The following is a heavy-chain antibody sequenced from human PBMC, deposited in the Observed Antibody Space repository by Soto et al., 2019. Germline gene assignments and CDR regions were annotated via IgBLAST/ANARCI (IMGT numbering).Heavy chain of an antibody. CDR1: VFTFSSYA. Sequence: QLQLVQSAAEVKKPGSSVKFSCKASVFTFSSYAISWVRQAPGEALQWMRGVIPICATANYAQKSQCRVTITADKSKRTAYGALRSLRSEDTAVYYCERYNYGDSRGCFDQWGQGTLVTVPS. CDR2: VIPICATA. V-gene: IGHV1-69*06. D-gene: IGHD4-17*01. J-gene: IGHJ4*02. CDR3: ERYNYGDSRGCFDQ.